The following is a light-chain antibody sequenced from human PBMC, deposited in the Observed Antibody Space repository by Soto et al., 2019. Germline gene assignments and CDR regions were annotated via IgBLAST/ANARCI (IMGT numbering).Light chain of an antibody. V-gene: IGLV1-44*01. Sequence: QSVLTQPPSASATPGQRVTISCSGSSSSIGRNTVDWYQQLPGTAPKLLVYSNNQRPSGVPDRFSGSKSGTSGSLAISGLQSEDEAEYYCAAWDDSLNGWVFGGGTKLTVL. J-gene: IGLJ3*02. CDR3: AAWDDSLNGWV. CDR1: SSSIGRNT. CDR2: SNN.